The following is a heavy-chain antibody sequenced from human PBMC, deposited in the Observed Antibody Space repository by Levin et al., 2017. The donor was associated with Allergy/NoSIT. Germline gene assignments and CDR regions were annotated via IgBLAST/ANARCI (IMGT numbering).Heavy chain of an antibody. D-gene: IGHD1/OR15-1a*01. CDR2: ITTGSNYK. Sequence: GESLKISCEASGFDFHIYIMNWVRQAPGKGLEWLSSITTGSNYKYYIDSVSGRFVISRDNGRNSLYLQMNSLRAEDTAVYYCARSHPLTGTTHFSYQDGMDVWGQGTTVTVSS. CDR1: GFDFHIYI. J-gene: IGHJ6*02. V-gene: IGHV3-21*01. CDR3: ARSHPLTGTTHFSYQDGMDV.